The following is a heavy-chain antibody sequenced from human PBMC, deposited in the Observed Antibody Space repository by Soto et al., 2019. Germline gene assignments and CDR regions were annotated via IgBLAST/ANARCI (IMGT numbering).Heavy chain of an antibody. J-gene: IGHJ4*02. CDR2: ISPSGTT. CDR1: GGSFSNNY. CDR3: ATSLWFGTQPEI. V-gene: IGHV4-34*01. Sequence: SETLSLTCAVYGGSFSNNYWTWLRQPPGKGLEWIGEISPSGTTKYIPSLKSRGTISVDTSRKQFFLKVTSVSAADTAVYYCATSLWFGTQPEIWGPGTLVTVSS. D-gene: IGHD3-10*01.